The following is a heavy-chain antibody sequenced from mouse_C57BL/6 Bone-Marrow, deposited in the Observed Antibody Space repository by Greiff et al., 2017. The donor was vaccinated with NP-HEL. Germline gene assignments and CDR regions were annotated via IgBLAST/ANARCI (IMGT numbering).Heavy chain of an antibody. CDR1: GFTFSNYW. CDR3: TSGFAY. Sequence: EVQGVESGGGLVQPGGSMKLSCVASGFTFSNYWMNWVRQSPEKGLEWVAQIRLKSDNYATHYAESVKGRFTISRDDAKSSVYLQMNNLSAEDTGIYYCTSGFAYWGQGTLVTVSA. V-gene: IGHV6-3*01. CDR2: IRLKSDNYAT. J-gene: IGHJ3*01.